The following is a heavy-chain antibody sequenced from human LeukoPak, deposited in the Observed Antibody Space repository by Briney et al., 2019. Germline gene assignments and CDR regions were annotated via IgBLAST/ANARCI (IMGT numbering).Heavy chain of an antibody. V-gene: IGHV4-39*07. CDR2: IYYSGST. CDR1: GGSISSSSYY. CDR3: ARLNQWCSSSWYFSHYYYMDV. Sequence: SETLSLTCTVSGGSISSSSYYWGWIRQPPGKGLEWIGSIYYSGSTYYNPSLKSRVTISVDTSKNQFSLKLSSVTAADTAVYYCARLNQWCSSSWYFSHYYYMDVWGKGTTVTISS. J-gene: IGHJ6*03. D-gene: IGHD6-13*01.